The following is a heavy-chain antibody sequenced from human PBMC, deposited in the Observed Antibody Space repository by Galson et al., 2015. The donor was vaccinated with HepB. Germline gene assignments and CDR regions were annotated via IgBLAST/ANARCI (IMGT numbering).Heavy chain of an antibody. V-gene: IGHV1-18*04. CDR2: ISAYNGNT. CDR3: ARVPGILTGYYPSPSYYYYGMDV. J-gene: IGHJ6*02. Sequence: SVKVSCKASGYTFTSYGISWVRQAPGQGLEWMGWISAYNGNTNYAQKLQGRVTMTTDTSTSTAYMELRSLRSDDTAVYYCARVPGILTGYYPSPSYYYYGMDVWGQGTTVTVSS. CDR1: GYTFTSYG. D-gene: IGHD3-9*01.